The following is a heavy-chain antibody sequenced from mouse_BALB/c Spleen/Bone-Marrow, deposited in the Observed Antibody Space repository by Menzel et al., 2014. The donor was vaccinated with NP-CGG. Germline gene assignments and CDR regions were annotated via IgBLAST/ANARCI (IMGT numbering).Heavy chain of an antibody. CDR2: INPSTGYT. J-gene: IGHJ4*01. Sequence: QVQLQQPGAELAKPGASVKMSCKASGYTFTSYWMHWVKQRPGQGLEWIGYINPSTGYTEYNQKFKDKATLTADKSSSTAYMQLSSLTSEVSAVYYCARPPYYYGSSYDAMDYWGQGTSVTVSS. CDR3: ARPPYYYGSSYDAMDY. V-gene: IGHV1-7*01. D-gene: IGHD1-1*01. CDR1: GYTFTSYW.